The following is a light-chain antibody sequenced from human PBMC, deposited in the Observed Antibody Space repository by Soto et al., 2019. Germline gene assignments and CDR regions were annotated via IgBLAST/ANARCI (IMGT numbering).Light chain of an antibody. CDR3: QQYKNWPAIT. J-gene: IGKJ5*01. CDR1: QSVSSN. Sequence: EIVMKQSPATLSVSPGERATLSCRASQSVSSNLAWYQQKPGQAPRLLIYGASTRATGIPARFSGSGSGTEFTLTISSLQSEDFAVYYCQQYKNWPAITFGQGTLLEI. CDR2: GAS. V-gene: IGKV3D-15*01.